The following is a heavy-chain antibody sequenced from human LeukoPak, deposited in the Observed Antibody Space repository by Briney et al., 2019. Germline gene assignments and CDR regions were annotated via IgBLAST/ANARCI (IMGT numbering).Heavy chain of an antibody. CDR1: GYTLTHYY. CDR2: ISAYNGNT. D-gene: IGHD2-21*01. J-gene: IGHJ5*02. V-gene: IGHV1-18*04. CDR3: AIVLMGDGGWFDH. Sequence: ASVTVSCMASGYTLTHYYMHWLRQAPGQGLEGMGWISAYNGNTNYAQKLQGRVTMTTDTSTSTADMERRCLRSDDTAVYYGAIVLMGDGGWFDHWGQGTLVTVSS.